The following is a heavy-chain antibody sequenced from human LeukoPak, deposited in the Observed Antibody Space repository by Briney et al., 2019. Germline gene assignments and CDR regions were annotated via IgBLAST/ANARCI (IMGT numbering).Heavy chain of an antibody. J-gene: IGHJ2*01. Sequence: PGGSLRLSCAASGFTFSNYAMSWVRQAPGKGLEWVSAISGSGGSTYYADSVKGRFTISRDNSKNTLYLQMNSLRAEDTAVYYRAKDSSSAWPERYFDLWGRGTLVTVSS. CDR3: AKDSSSAWPERYFDL. CDR1: GFTFSNYA. CDR2: ISGSGGST. D-gene: IGHD6-19*01. V-gene: IGHV3-23*01.